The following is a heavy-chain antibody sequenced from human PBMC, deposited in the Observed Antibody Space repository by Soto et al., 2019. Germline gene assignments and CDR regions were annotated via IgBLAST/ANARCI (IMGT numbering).Heavy chain of an antibody. D-gene: IGHD3-9*01. CDR2: IIPIFGKA. J-gene: IGHJ3*02. CDR1: RGTFSSYD. CDR3: ARVARYFDYGAFDI. Sequence: GASVKVSFHASRGTFSSYDISWVHQPPGQRLEWMGGIIPIFGKANYAQKFQGRVTITADESTSTAYMELSSLRSEDTAVYYCARVARYFDYGAFDIWGQGTIVNVSS. V-gene: IGHV1-69*13.